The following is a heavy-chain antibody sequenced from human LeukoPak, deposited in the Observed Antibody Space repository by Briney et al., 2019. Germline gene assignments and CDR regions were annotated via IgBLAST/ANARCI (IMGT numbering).Heavy chain of an antibody. V-gene: IGHV1-2*02. J-gene: IGHJ5*02. CDR3: ARDVISTYYDFWSGSYNWFDP. CDR2: INPNSGGT. Sequence: GASVKVSCKASGYTFTGYYMHWVRQAPGQGLEWMGWINPNSGGTNYAQKFQGRVTMTRDTSISTAYMELSRLRSDDTAVYYCARDVISTYYDFWSGSYNWFDPWGQGTLVTVSS. D-gene: IGHD3-3*01. CDR1: GYTFTGYY.